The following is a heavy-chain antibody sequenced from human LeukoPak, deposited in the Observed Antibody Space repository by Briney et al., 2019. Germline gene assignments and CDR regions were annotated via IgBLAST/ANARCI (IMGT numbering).Heavy chain of an antibody. CDR3: ARGRITMVRESDAFDI. V-gene: IGHV3-53*01. CDR1: GFTVSSNY. CDR2: IYSGGST. D-gene: IGHD3-10*01. Sequence: GGSLRLSCAASGFTVSSNYMGWVRQAPGKGLEWVSVIYSGGSTYYADSVKGRFTISRDNSKNTLYLQMNSLRAEDTAVYYCARGRITMVRESDAFDIWAKGQWSPSLQ. J-gene: IGHJ3*02.